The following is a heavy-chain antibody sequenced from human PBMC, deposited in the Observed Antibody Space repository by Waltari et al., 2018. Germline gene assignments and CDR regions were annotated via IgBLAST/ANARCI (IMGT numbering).Heavy chain of an antibody. CDR2: ISAYNGNT. J-gene: IGHJ5*02. CDR1: GYTFTSYG. CDR3: ARDLAAAGSYNWFDP. V-gene: IGHV1-18*01. D-gene: IGHD6-13*01. Sequence: QVQLVQSGAEVKKPGASVKVSCKASGYTFTSYGISWVRPAPGQGLEWMGWISAYNGNTNYAQKLQGRVTMTTDTSTSTAYMELRSLRSDDTAVYYCARDLAAAGSYNWFDPWGQGTLVTVSS.